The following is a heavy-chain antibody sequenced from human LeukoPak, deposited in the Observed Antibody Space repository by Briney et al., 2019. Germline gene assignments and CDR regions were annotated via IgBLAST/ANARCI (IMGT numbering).Heavy chain of an antibody. CDR2: ISAYNGNT. CDR1: GYTFTSYG. V-gene: IGHV1-18*01. Sequence: VASVKVSCKASGYTFTSYGISWVRQAPGQGLEWMGWISAYNGNTNYAQKLQGRVTMTTDTSTSTAYMELRSLRSDDTAVYYCARDNPWTTSLYYYYGMDVWGQGTTVTVSS. J-gene: IGHJ6*02. CDR3: ARDNPWTTSLYYYYGMDV. D-gene: IGHD3/OR15-3a*01.